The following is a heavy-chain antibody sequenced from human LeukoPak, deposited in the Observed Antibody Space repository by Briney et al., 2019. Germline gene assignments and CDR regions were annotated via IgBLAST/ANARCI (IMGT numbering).Heavy chain of an antibody. J-gene: IGHJ4*02. CDR1: GYTFTDHY. CDR2: IIPNTGGT. V-gene: IGHV1-2*02. Sequence: ASVKVSCKASGYTFTDHYIHWARRAPGQGLEWMGWIIPNTGGTSFAQKFQGRVTMTRDTSISTAYMELSSLTPDDTAVYYCARGGYGLGSGGYWGQGTLVTVSS. D-gene: IGHD3-10*01. CDR3: ARGGYGLGSGGY.